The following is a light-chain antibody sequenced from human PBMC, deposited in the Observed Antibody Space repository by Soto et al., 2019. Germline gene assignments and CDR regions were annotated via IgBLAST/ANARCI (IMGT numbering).Light chain of an antibody. CDR1: SSDIGRYNL. CDR2: EDI. Sequence: HSALTQPASVSGSPGQSITISCTGTSSDIGRYNLVSWYQQHPGKAPKLIIYEDIERPSGVSNRFSGSKSGNTASLTISGLQTEDEGSYYCCSYAGGTSVVFGGGTKLTVL. J-gene: IGLJ2*01. CDR3: CSYAGGTSVV. V-gene: IGLV2-23*01.